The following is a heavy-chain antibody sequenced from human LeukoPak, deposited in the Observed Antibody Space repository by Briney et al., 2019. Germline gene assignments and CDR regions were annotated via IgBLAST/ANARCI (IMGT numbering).Heavy chain of an antibody. D-gene: IGHD1-1*01. V-gene: IGHV3-48*01. J-gene: IGHJ4*02. CDR1: GFPFSTYS. CDR3: ARDFRRSFYDNSPGIDY. Sequence: PGGSLRLFCAASGFPFSTYSMNWVRQAPGKGLEWISYISSSSSTIYYADSVKGRFTVSRENAKSSLYLQMNSLRAEDTAVYYCARDFRRSFYDNSPGIDYWGQGTLVTVSS. CDR2: ISSSSSTI.